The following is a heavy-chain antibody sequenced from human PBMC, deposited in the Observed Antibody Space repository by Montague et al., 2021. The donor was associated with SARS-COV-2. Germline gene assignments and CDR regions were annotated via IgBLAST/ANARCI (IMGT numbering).Heavy chain of an antibody. V-gene: IGHV3-33*05. CDR3: ARDLTYYDILTGYFAESPHYYYYYGMDV. D-gene: IGHD3-9*01. Sequence: SLRLSCAASGFTFSSYGMHWVRQAPGKGLEWVPVISYDGSNKYYADSVKGRFTISRDNSKNTLYLQMNSLRAEDTAVYYCARDLTYYDILTGYFAESPHYYYYYGMDVWGQGTTVTVSS. CDR1: GFTFSSYG. J-gene: IGHJ6*01. CDR2: ISYDGSNK.